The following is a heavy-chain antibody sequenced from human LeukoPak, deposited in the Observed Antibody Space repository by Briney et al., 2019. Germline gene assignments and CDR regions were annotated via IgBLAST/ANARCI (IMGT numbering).Heavy chain of an antibody. CDR1: GFAFSDNY. D-gene: IGHD6-19*01. Sequence: GGSLRLSCAASGFAFSDNYMSWIRQAPGKGLEWVSYISSSGNTTYNADSVKGRFSITRDNAKNSLYLQMNSLRAEDTAVYYCARDGGSAWFLDYWGQGTLVTVSS. V-gene: IGHV3-11*04. J-gene: IGHJ4*02. CDR2: ISSSGNTT. CDR3: ARDGGSAWFLDY.